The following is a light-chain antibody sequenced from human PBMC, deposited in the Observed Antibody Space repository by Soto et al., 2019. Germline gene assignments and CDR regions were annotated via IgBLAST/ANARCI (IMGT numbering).Light chain of an antibody. Sequence: EIVMTQPPATLSVSPWERATLSFMASQSVSINLAWYQQKPGQAPRLLIHYASTRATGIPARFSGSGSGTEFTLTINSLQSEDFAVYFCQQYNNWPITFGQGTRLEIK. CDR3: QQYNNWPIT. CDR2: YAS. V-gene: IGKV3-15*01. J-gene: IGKJ5*01. CDR1: QSVSIN.